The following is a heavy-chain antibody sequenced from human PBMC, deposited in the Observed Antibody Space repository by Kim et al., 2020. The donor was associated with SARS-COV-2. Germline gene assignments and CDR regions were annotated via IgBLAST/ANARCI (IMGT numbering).Heavy chain of an antibody. J-gene: IGHJ6*02. CDR3: ASREPYSSIPQRYGMDV. Sequence: GESLKISCKGSGYSFTSYWISWVRQMPGKGLEWMGRIDPSDSYTNYSPSFQGHVTISADKSISTAYLQWSSLKASDTAMYYCASREPYSSIPQRYGMDVWGQGTTVTVSS. CDR2: IDPSDSYT. D-gene: IGHD6-13*01. CDR1: GYSFTSYW. V-gene: IGHV5-10-1*01.